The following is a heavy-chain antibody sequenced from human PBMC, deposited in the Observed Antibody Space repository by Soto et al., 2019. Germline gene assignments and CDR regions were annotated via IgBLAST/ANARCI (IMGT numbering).Heavy chain of an antibody. CDR2: IDHSGSA. V-gene: IGHV4-34*01. J-gene: IGHJ4*02. CDR1: GDSISGYY. CDR3: ARRIAMIVVVFDS. D-gene: IGHD3-22*01. Sequence: SETKSLTCTVHGDSISGYYWSWIRQYTGKGLEWIGEIDHSGSANYNPSLTSRVSMSVDTSSQQVSLKLSSVTAADTAVYYCARRIAMIVVVFDSWGQGTLVTVSS.